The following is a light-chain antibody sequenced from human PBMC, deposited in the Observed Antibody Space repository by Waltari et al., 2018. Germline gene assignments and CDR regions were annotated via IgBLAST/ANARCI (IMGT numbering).Light chain of an antibody. V-gene: IGLV2-8*01. CDR1: SSNVGGYNY. J-gene: IGLJ1*01. CDR3: SSYAGSNSHV. CDR2: EVS. Sequence: QSALTQPPSASGSPGQSVTMSCTGTSSNVGGYNYVSWYQQHPGTVPKLIIDEVSARPSGVPHRFSGSKSGNTASLTVSGLQAEDEADYYCSSYAGSNSHVFGTGTRVTVL.